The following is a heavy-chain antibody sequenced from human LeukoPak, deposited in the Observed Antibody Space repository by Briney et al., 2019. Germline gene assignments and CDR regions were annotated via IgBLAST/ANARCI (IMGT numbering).Heavy chain of an antibody. V-gene: IGHV3-9*01. D-gene: IGHD6-19*01. CDR3: AKESYSSGFDY. Sequence: GGSLRLSCAASGFTFSSYAMHWVRQAPGKGLEWVSGISWNSGSIGYADSVKGRFTISRDNAKNSLYLQMNSLRAEDTALYYCAKESYSSGFDYWGQGTLVTVSS. CDR1: GFTFSSYA. J-gene: IGHJ4*02. CDR2: ISWNSGSI.